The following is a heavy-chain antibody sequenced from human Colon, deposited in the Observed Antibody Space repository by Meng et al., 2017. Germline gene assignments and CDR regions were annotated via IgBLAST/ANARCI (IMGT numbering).Heavy chain of an antibody. J-gene: IGHJ4*02. CDR1: GDSIRSGGYS. CDR2: IYHSGSP. CDR3: ARGGYYYYASSTYYYFDS. V-gene: IGHV4-30-2*01. D-gene: IGHD3-22*01. Sequence: QLQLQESGPGLVKPSQTLSLTCAVSGDSIRSGGYSWSWIRQPLGKGLEWIGYIYHSGSPFYNPSLESRVTISVDTSKNQVSLKLNSVTAADTAVYYCARGGYYYYASSTYYYFDSWGQGTLVTVSS.